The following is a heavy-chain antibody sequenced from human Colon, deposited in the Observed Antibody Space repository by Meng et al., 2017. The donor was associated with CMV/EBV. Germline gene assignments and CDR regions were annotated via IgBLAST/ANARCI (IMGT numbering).Heavy chain of an antibody. D-gene: IGHD3-3*01. CDR2: ISSSSTYI. CDR3: ARAGITIFGMVRYYFDY. Sequence: GESLKISCAASGFTFSNYTMNWVRQAPGKGLEWVSSISSSSTYIYYADSVKGRFTISRDNAKNSLYLHMNSLRAEDTAVYYCARAGITIFGMVRYYFDYWGQGTLVTVSS. V-gene: IGHV3-21*01. J-gene: IGHJ4*02. CDR1: GFTFSNYT.